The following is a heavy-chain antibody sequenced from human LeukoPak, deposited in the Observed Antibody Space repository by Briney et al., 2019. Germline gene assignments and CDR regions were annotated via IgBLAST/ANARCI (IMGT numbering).Heavy chain of an antibody. J-gene: IGHJ4*02. D-gene: IGHD1-26*01. CDR1: GGSISSYY. V-gene: IGHV4-59*01. CDR3: ARDVNSGSYAV. Sequence: SETLSLTCTVSGGSISSYYWSWIRQPPGKGLEWIGYIYYSGSTNYNPSLMSRVTISVDTSKNQFSLKLSSVTAADTAVYYCARDVNSGSYAVWGQGTLVTVSS. CDR2: IYYSGST.